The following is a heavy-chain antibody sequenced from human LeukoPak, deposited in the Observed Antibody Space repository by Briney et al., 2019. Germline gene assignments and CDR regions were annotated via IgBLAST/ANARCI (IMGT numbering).Heavy chain of an antibody. D-gene: IGHD6-13*01. CDR3: ARGPGLGAGKRYLDL. Sequence: PGGSLRLSCAASGFTFSSYAMSWVRQAPGKGLEWVSSISSSSSYIYYADSVKGRFTISRDNAKNSLYLQMNSLRAEDTAVYYCARGPGLGAGKRYLDLWGRGTLVIVSS. V-gene: IGHV3-21*01. J-gene: IGHJ2*01. CDR1: GFTFSSYA. CDR2: ISSSSSYI.